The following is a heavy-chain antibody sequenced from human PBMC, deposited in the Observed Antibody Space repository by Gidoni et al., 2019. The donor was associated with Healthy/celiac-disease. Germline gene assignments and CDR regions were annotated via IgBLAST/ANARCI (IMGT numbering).Heavy chain of an antibody. CDR3: AREGGYCSSTSCYDPSNY. CDR2: IYSGGST. D-gene: IGHD2-2*01. Sequence: EVQLVESGGGLVQPGGSLRPSCAASGFTVRSNYMSWVRQAPGKGLEWVSVIYSGGSTYYADSVKGRFTISRDNSKNTLYLQMNSLRAEDTAVYYCAREGGYCSSTSCYDPSNYWGQGTLVTVSS. CDR1: GFTVRSNY. V-gene: IGHV3-66*02. J-gene: IGHJ4*02.